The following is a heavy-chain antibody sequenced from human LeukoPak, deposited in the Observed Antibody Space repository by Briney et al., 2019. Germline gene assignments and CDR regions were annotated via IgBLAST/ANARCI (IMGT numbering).Heavy chain of an antibody. Sequence: GGSLRLSCAASGFTFSSYSMNWVRQAPGKGLEWVSSISSSSYIYNADSVKGRFIISRDNAKNSLYLQMNSLRAEDTAVYYCARGHYDILTGSLNQFDYWGQGTLVTVSS. CDR1: GFTFSSYS. V-gene: IGHV3-21*01. CDR3: ARGHYDILTGSLNQFDY. D-gene: IGHD3-9*01. J-gene: IGHJ4*02. CDR2: ISSSSYI.